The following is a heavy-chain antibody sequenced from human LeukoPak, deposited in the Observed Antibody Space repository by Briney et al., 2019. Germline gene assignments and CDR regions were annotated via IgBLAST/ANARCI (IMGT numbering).Heavy chain of an antibody. CDR3: ARDGYRVTGYYYYMDV. V-gene: IGHV3-74*01. D-gene: IGHD5-12*01. Sequence: GGSLRLSCADSGFTLGMYWMHWVRQAPGKGLVWVSRINPEATTTNYADSVKGRFTISRDNAKNTLYLQMNSLRAEDTAVYYCARDGYRVTGYYYYMDVWGKGTTVTVSS. J-gene: IGHJ6*03. CDR1: GFTLGMYW. CDR2: INPEATTT.